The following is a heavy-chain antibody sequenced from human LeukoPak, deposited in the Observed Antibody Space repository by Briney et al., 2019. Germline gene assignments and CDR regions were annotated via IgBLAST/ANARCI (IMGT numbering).Heavy chain of an antibody. Sequence: ASVKVSCKASGYTFTSYYIHCVRQAPGQGLEWMGILNPSGGSTSYAQKFQGRVTMTRDTSTTTVYMEVSSLRSEDTAVYYCARGDVWWERVYWGQGTLVTVSS. CDR1: GYTFTSYY. CDR3: ARGDVWWERVY. CDR2: LNPSGGST. D-gene: IGHD1-26*01. J-gene: IGHJ4*02. V-gene: IGHV1-46*01.